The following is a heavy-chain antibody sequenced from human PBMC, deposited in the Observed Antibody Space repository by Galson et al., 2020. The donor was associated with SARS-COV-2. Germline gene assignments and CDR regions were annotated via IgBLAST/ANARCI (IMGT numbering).Heavy chain of an antibody. CDR1: GFTFSSYG. CDR3: AKDPTTSYLYGDYAGYGMDV. V-gene: IGHV3-30*18. CDR2: ISYDGSNK. J-gene: IGHJ6*02. Sequence: QLGESLKISCAASGFTFSSYGMHWVRQAPGKGLEWVAVISYDGSNKYYADSVKGRFTISRDNSKNTLYLQMNSLRAEDTAVYYCAKDPTTSYLYGDYAGYGMDVWGQGTTVTVSS. D-gene: IGHD4-17*01.